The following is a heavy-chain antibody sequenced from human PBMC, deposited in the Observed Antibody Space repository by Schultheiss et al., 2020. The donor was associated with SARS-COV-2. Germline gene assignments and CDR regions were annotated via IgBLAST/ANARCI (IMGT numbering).Heavy chain of an antibody. D-gene: IGHD6-6*01. CDR1: GGSISSYY. V-gene: IGHV4-4*07. CDR2: IYTSGST. CDR3: AAVIAARPRIFRH. Sequence: SETLSLTCTVSGGSISSYYWSWIRQPAGKGLEWIGRIYTSGSTNYNPSLKGRVTMSVDTSKNQFSLKLSSVTAADTAVYYCAAVIAARPRIFRHWGQGTLVTVSS. J-gene: IGHJ4*02.